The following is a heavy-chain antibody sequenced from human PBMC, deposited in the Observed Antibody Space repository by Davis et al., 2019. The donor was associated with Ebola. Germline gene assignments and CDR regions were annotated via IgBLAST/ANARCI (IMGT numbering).Heavy chain of an antibody. CDR2: INPNSGGT. V-gene: IGHV1-2*06. CDR1: GYTFTGYY. CDR3: ARGQISRAYYFDY. J-gene: IGHJ4*02. D-gene: IGHD2/OR15-2a*01. Sequence: AASVKVSCKASGYTFTGYYMHWVRQAPGQGLEWMGRINPNSGGTNYAQKFQGRVTMTRDTSISTVYMELSSLRSEDTAVYYCARGQISRAYYFDYWGQGTLVTVSS.